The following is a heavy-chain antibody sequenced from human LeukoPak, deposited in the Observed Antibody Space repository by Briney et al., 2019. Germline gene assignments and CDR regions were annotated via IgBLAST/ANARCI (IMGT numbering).Heavy chain of an antibody. CDR3: AKEDDSSSWSDY. V-gene: IGHV3-30*18. J-gene: IGHJ4*02. CDR1: GFTFTNYA. Sequence: PGGSLRLSCAASGFTFTNYAMTWVRQAPGKGLEWVAVISYDGSNKYYADSVKGRFTISRDNSKNTLYLQMNSLRAEDTAVYYCAKEDDSSSWSDYWGQGTLVTVSS. D-gene: IGHD6-13*01. CDR2: ISYDGSNK.